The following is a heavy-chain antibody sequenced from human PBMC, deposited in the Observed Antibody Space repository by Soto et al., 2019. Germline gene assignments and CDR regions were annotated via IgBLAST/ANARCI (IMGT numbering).Heavy chain of an antibody. CDR2: SWYDGRKE. CDR1: GFSFSKYV. J-gene: IGHJ4*02. CDR3: ASEEVGTTEFDR. Sequence: QVQLVESGGGVVQPGTSLRLSCAASGFSFSKYVMHWVRQAPGEGLEWVALSWYDGRKENYADSVKGRFTISRDNSKNTLFLQMNSLRAEDTAVYYCASEEVGTTEFDRWGQGTLVTVSS. D-gene: IGHD1-26*01. V-gene: IGHV3-33*01.